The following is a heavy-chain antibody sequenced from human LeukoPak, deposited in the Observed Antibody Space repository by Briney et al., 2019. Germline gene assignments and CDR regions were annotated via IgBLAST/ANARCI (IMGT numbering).Heavy chain of an antibody. J-gene: IGHJ5*02. CDR3: ARQGSPANWFDP. D-gene: IGHD2-2*01. Sequence: PSETLSLTCTVSAGSISSYYWSLIRQPPGKGLEWIGYIYYSGSTDYNPSLKSRVTISVDTSKNQFSLKLSSVTAADTAVYYCARQGSPANWFDPWGQGTLVTVSS. CDR1: AGSISSYY. V-gene: IGHV4-59*08. CDR2: IYYSGST.